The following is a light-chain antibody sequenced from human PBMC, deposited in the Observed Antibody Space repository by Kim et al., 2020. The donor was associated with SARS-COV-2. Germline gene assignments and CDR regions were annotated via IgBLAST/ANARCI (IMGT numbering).Light chain of an antibody. CDR1: QTISSTY. V-gene: IGKV3-20*01. J-gene: IGKJ4*01. Sequence: SPGERATLSCRASQTISSTYLAWYQQRPGQAPRLLIYGVSSTATGIPDRFSGSGSGTDFTLTISRLGPEDFGVYYCLQYDRSPLTFGGGTKVDIK. CDR2: GVS. CDR3: LQYDRSPLT.